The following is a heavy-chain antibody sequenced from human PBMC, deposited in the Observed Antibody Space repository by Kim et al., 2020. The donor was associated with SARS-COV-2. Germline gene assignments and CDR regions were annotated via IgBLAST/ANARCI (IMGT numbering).Heavy chain of an antibody. V-gene: IGHV1-46*01. CDR3: ARGVDTATH. Sequence: GIRSYAREFQGRVTMTRDTSTSTVYMGLSSLRSEGTAVYYCARGVDTATHWGQGTLVTVSS. D-gene: IGHD5-18*01. J-gene: IGHJ4*02. CDR2: GIR.